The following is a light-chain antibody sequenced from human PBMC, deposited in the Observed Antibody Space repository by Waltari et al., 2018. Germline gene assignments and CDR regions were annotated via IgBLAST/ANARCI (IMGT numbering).Light chain of an antibody. CDR2: SAS. CDR1: QSVSTIS. Sequence: RATLSCRASQSVSTISLAWYQQNAGQAPRLLIYSASNRAPGIPDRFSGSGSGTDFALTISSLEPEDSAMYYCQQYDGAVVTFGGGTKVEIK. V-gene: IGKV3-20*01. J-gene: IGKJ4*01. CDR3: QQYDGAVVT.